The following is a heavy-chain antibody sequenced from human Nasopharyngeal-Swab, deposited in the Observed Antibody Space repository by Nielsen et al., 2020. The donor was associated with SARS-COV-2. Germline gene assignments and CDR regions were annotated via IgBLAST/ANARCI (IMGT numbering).Heavy chain of an antibody. CDR1: GGSISSYY. CDR2: IYYSGST. Sequence: SETLSLTCTVSGGSISSYYWSWIRQPPGKGLEWIGYIYYSGSTNYNPSLKSRVTISVDTSKNQFSLKLSSVTAADTAAYYCARLGSYDILTGFPRRDNWFDPWGQGTLVTVSS. V-gene: IGHV4-59*08. CDR3: ARLGSYDILTGFPRRDNWFDP. D-gene: IGHD3-9*01. J-gene: IGHJ5*02.